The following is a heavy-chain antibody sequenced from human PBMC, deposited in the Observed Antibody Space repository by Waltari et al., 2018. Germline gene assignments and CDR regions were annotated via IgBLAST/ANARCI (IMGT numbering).Heavy chain of an antibody. CDR3: ARDRRDGYNFDY. J-gene: IGHJ4*02. CDR2: IYYSGST. Sequence: QVQLQESGPGLVKPSQTLSLTCTVSGGSISSGGYYWSWIRQHPGKGMEWIGYIYYSGSTYYHPSLKSRVTISVDTSKNQFSLKLSSVTAADTAVYYCARDRRDGYNFDYWGQGTLVTVSS. D-gene: IGHD5-12*01. CDR1: GGSISSGGYY. V-gene: IGHV4-31*03.